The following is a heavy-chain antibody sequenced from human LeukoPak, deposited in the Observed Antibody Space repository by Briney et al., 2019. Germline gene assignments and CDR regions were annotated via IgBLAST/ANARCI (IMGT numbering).Heavy chain of an antibody. V-gene: IGHV3-21*01. CDR2: ISGSSSYV. CDR1: GLSFSTHS. D-gene: IGHD5/OR15-5a*01. J-gene: IGHJ4*02. CDR3: ARGRGSLVSTPGEGRLFDY. Sequence: GGSLRLSCTSSGLSFSTHSMNWVRQAPGKGLEGVSSISGSSSYVFYADSVKGRFTVSRDNAKNSLYLQVNSLRGEDSAVYYCARGRGSLVSTPGEGRLFDYWGQGSLVIVSS.